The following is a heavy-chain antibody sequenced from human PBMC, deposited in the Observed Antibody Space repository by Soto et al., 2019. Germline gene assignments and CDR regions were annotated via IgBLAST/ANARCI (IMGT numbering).Heavy chain of an antibody. CDR3: ARGGSGSYYFDY. CDR1: GFTFSSYA. V-gene: IGHV3-64*01. D-gene: IGHD1-26*01. J-gene: IGHJ4*02. Sequence: GGSLRLSCAASGFTFSSYAMHWVRQAPGKGLEYVSAISSNGGSTYYANSVKGRFTISRDNSKNTLCLQMGSLRAEDMAVYYCARGGSGSYYFDYWGQGTLVTSPQ. CDR2: ISSNGGST.